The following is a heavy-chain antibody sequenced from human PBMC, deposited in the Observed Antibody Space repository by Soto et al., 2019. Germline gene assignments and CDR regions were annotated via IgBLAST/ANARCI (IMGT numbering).Heavy chain of an antibody. CDR1: GVALKTYN. V-gene: IGHV4-59*01. J-gene: IGHJ6*03. CDR2: IFSSGRP. CDR3: ARVAGISYYNHMDV. D-gene: IGHD1-20*01. Sequence: QVHLQESGPGLVRPSATLSLTCTVSGVALKTYNWSWIRLPPGGGLELIGYIFSSGRPNYNPTLRSRDTMSVETSNNRFSLKMSSVTAADTAVYYCARVAGISYYNHMDVWGKGTTVTVSS.